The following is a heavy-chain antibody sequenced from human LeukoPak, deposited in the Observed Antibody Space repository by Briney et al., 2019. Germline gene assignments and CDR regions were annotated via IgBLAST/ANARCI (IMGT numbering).Heavy chain of an antibody. CDR3: ARRTHCSGGSCLDS. V-gene: IGHV1-46*01. Sequence: GASVKVSCKASGGTFSSYAISWVRQAPGQGLEWMGLINPSGGSTNYAQKVQGRLTLTRDMSTSTVYMDLSSLTSEDTAVYYCARRTHCSGGSCLDSWGQGTLVTVSS. CDR1: GGTFSSYA. J-gene: IGHJ4*02. CDR2: INPSGGST. D-gene: IGHD2-15*01.